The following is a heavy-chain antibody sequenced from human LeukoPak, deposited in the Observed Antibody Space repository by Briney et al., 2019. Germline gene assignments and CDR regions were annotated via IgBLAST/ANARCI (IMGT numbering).Heavy chain of an antibody. V-gene: IGHV3-21*01. CDR1: GFSFSTYA. CDR2: ISSSGTYV. J-gene: IGHJ3*02. Sequence: GGSLRLSCAASGFSFSTYAMSWIRQAPGKGLEWVSSISSSGTYVYYADSVKGRFTISRDNAKNSLSLQMNSLRADDAAVYYCARASSKQLAGYLPDGFDIWGQGTMVTVSS. D-gene: IGHD3-9*01. CDR3: ARASSKQLAGYLPDGFDI.